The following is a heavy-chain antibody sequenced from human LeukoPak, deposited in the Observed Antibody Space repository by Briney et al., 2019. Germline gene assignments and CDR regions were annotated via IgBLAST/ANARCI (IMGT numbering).Heavy chain of an antibody. J-gene: IGHJ4*02. CDR1: GGSISSSSYY. CDR2: MYYSGST. V-gene: IGHV4-39*01. Sequence: SETLSLTCTVSGGSISSSSYYWGWIRQPPGKGPEWIGSMYYSGSTYYNPSLKSRVTISVDTSKNQFSLKLSSVTAADTAVYYCARQRAASGIRNVDYWGQGTLVTVSS. CDR3: ARQRAASGIRNVDY. D-gene: IGHD6-13*01.